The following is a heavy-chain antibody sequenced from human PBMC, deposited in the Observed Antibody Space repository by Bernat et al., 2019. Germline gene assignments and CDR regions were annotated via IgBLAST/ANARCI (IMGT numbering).Heavy chain of an antibody. J-gene: IGHJ4*02. CDR3: ARANSFGRVIGVSTSTDY. CDR1: GFTFSDYD. V-gene: IGHV3-11*01. D-gene: IGHD3-16*02. CDR2: ISNNGSTK. Sequence: QVQLVEFGGGLVKPGGSLRLSCAVSGFTFSDYDMSWIRQAPGKGLEWISCISNNGSTKYYADSVKGRFTISRDNAKNSLYLQMNSLRADDTAVYFCARANSFGRVIGVSTSTDYWGQGTLVTVSS.